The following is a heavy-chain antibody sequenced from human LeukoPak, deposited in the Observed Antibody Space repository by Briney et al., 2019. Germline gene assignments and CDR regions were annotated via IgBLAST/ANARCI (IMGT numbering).Heavy chain of an antibody. CDR3: AGDSGYDVNYYYYGMDV. D-gene: IGHD5-12*01. V-gene: IGHV4-4*07. CDR1: GVSISSYY. CDR2: IYTSGST. J-gene: IGHJ6*02. Sequence: PSETLSLTCTVSGVSISSYYWSWLRQPAGKGLEWVGRIYTSGSTNYNPSLKSRVTMSVDTSKNQFSLKLSSVTAADTAVYYCAGDSGYDVNYYYYGMDVWGQGTTVTVSS.